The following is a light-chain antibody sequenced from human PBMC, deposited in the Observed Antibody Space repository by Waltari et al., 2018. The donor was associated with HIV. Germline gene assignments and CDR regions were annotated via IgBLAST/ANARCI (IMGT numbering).Light chain of an antibody. J-gene: IGLJ2*01. CDR2: DVT. CDR1: SSDVGAYNY. V-gene: IGLV2-14*03. Sequence: SALTQPASVSGSPGQSITISCTGTSSDVGAYNYVSWYKQHPGKVPKLMLYDVTHRPSGVSTRFSGSKSGDTASLTVSGLQAEDEADYYCSSYTTSNTVIFGGGTRLTVL. CDR3: SSYTTSNTVI.